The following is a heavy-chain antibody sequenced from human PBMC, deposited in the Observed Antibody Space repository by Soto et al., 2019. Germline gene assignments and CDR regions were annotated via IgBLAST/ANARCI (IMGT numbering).Heavy chain of an antibody. V-gene: IGHV3-30-3*01. CDR3: AIDREGWLSNYFDY. CDR2: ISYDGSNK. CDR1: GFTFSSYA. D-gene: IGHD3-22*01. Sequence: QVQLVESGGGVVQPGRSLRLSCAASGFTFSSYAMHWVRQAPGKGLEWVAVISYDGSNKYYADSVKGRFTISRDNSKNALYLQMSSLRAEDTAVYYCAIDREGWLSNYFDYWGQGPLVTVSS. J-gene: IGHJ4*02.